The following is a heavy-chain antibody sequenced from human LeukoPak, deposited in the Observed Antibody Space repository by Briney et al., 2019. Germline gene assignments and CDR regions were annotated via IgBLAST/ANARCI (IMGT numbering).Heavy chain of an antibody. CDR1: GFTFSSYG. V-gene: IGHV3-53*01. CDR2: IYSGGST. D-gene: IGHD4-17*01. CDR3: ARGGPDYEDAFDI. Sequence: GGSLRLSCAASGFTFSSYGVHWVRQAPGKGLEWVSVIYSGGSTYYADSMKGRFTISKDNSKNTLYLQMNSLRAEDTAVYYCARGGPDYEDAFDIWGQGTMVTVSS. J-gene: IGHJ3*02.